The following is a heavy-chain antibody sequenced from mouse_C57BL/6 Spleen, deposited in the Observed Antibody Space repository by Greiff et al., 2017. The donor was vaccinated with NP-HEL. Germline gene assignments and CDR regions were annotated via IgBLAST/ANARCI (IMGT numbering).Heavy chain of an antibody. Sequence: EVQLQQSGPELVKPGASVKIPCKASGYTFTDYNMDWVKQSHGKSLEWIGDINPNNGGTIYNQKFKGKATLTVDKSSSTAYMELRSLTSEDTAVYYCARKPRWDWYFDVWGTGTTVTVSS. CDR3: ARKPRWDWYFDV. CDR1: GYTFTDYN. J-gene: IGHJ1*03. D-gene: IGHD4-1*01. V-gene: IGHV1-18*01. CDR2: INPNNGGT.